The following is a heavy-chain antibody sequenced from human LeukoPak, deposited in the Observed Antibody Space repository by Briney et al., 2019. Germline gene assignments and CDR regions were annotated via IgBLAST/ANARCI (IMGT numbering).Heavy chain of an antibody. CDR1: GYTFPDYF. V-gene: IGHV1-2*06. CDR2: INPNTGAI. CDR3: ARDPTRRGYSYTYDY. J-gene: IGHJ4*02. D-gene: IGHD5-18*01. Sequence: ASVKVSCKASGYTFPDYFMHWVRQAPGQGLEWMGRINPNTGAINYAQKLQGRVTMTRDTSISTAYMELSGLRSDDTAVYYCARDPTRRGYSYTYDYWGQGTLVTVSS.